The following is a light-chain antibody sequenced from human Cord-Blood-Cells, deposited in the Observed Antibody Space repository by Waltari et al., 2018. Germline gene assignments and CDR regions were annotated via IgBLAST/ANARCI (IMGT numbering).Light chain of an antibody. CDR2: APS. V-gene: IGKV1-39*01. CDR3: QQSYSTPLT. CDR1: QSISSY. Sequence: DIQMNQSPSSLSASVGDRVTITCRASQSISSYLNWYQQKPGKAPKLLIYAPSSLQSGVPSRFSGSGSGTDFTLTISSLQPEDFATYYCQQSYSTPLTFGGGTKVEIK. J-gene: IGKJ4*01.